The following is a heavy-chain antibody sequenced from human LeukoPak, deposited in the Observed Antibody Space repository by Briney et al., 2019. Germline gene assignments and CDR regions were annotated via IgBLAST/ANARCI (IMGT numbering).Heavy chain of an antibody. V-gene: IGHV1-2*02. J-gene: IGHJ3*02. CDR3: AGSLYYYDSSGYYLDAFDI. CDR2: INPNSGGT. Sequence: GASVKVSCKASGYTFTGYYMHWVRQAPGQGLEWMGWINPNSGGTNYAQKFQGRVTMTRDTSISTAYMELSRLRSDDTAVYYCAGSLYYYDSSGYYLDAFDIWGQGTMVTVSS. D-gene: IGHD3-22*01. CDR1: GYTFTGYY.